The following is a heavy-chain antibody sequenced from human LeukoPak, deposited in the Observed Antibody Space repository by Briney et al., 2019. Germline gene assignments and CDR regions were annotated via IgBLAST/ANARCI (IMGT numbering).Heavy chain of an antibody. CDR3: ARVLRYCSGGNCYSGGLGYMDV. Sequence: GGSLRLSCAASGFTFSDYNMRWIRQAPGKGLEWVSSISRSGSTKYYADSVKGRFTISRDNAKNSLFLQMNSLRAEDTAVYYCARVLRYCSGGNCYSGGLGYMDVWGKGTTVTIS. CDR1: GFTFSDYN. CDR2: ISRSGSTK. J-gene: IGHJ6*03. V-gene: IGHV3-11*01. D-gene: IGHD2-15*01.